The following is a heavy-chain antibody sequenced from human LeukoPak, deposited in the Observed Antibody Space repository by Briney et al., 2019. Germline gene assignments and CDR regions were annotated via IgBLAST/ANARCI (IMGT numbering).Heavy chain of an antibody. CDR1: GGSISSSNW. CDR2: IYYSGST. Sequence: SETLSLTCAVSGGSISSSNWWSWVRQPPGKGLEWIGYIYYSGSTYYNPSLKSRVTISVDTSKNQFSLKLSSVTAADTAVYYCARGNYGYYYYYMDVWGKGTTVTVSS. V-gene: IGHV4-30-4*01. CDR3: ARGNYGYYYYYMDV. J-gene: IGHJ6*03. D-gene: IGHD4-11*01.